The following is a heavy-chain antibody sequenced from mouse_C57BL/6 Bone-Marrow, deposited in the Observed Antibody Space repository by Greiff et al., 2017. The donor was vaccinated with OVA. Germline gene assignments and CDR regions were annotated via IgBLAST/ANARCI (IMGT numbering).Heavy chain of an antibody. CDR2: IDPSDSYT. Sequence: QVHVKQPGAELVRPGTSVKLSCKASGYTFTSYWMHWVKQRPGQGLEWIGVIDPSDSYTNYNQKFKGKATLTVDTSSSTAYMQLSSLTSEDSAVYYCARKEGCYGNCMDYWGQGTSVTVSS. D-gene: IGHD2-1*01. CDR1: GYTFTSYW. V-gene: IGHV1-59*01. CDR3: ARKEGCYGNCMDY. J-gene: IGHJ4*01.